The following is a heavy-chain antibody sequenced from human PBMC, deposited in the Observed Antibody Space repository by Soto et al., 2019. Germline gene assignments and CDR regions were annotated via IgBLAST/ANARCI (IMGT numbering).Heavy chain of an antibody. CDR1: ASAISKYY. Sequence: SENVSLTCTVSASAISKYYWSWIRQPPGKGLEWIGYIYYSGSTNYNPSLKSQVTISVDTSKNQYSLKLSSVTAADTAVYYCARLGGGSSTIFWGQGTLVTVSS. J-gene: IGHJ4*02. CDR2: IYYSGST. CDR3: ARLGGGSSTIF. V-gene: IGHV4-59*08. D-gene: IGHD2-15*01.